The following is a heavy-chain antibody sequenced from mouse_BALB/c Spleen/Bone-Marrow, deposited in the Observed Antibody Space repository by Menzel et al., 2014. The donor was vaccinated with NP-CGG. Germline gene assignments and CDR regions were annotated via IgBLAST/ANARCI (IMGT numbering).Heavy chain of an antibody. CDR1: GFNIKDTY. D-gene: IGHD1-1*01. Sequence: VQLQQSGAELVKPGASVKLSCTASGFNIKDTYMHWVKQRPEQGLEWIGRIDPANGNTKYDPKFQGKATITADTSSNTAYLQLSSLTSEDTAVYCCARSRDYGSSYYAMDYWGQGTSVTVSS. J-gene: IGHJ4*01. V-gene: IGHV14-3*02. CDR3: ARSRDYGSSYYAMDY. CDR2: IDPANGNT.